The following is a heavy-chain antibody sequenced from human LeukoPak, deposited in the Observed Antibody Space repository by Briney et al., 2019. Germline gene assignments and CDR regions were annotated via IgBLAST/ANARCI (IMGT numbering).Heavy chain of an antibody. CDR2: ISSSGSTI. CDR3: AELGITMIGGV. J-gene: IGHJ6*04. CDR1: GFDFTDYY. Sequence: GGSLRLSCAASGFDFTDYYMGWFRQAPGKGLEWVSYISSSGSTIYYADSVKGRFTISRDNAKNSLYLQMNSLRAEDTAVYYCAELGITMIGGVWGKGTTVTISS. V-gene: IGHV3-11*04. D-gene: IGHD3-10*02.